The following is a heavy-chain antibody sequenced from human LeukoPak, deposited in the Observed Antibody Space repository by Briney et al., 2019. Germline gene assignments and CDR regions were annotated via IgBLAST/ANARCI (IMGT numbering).Heavy chain of an antibody. CDR3: ARARYDYGEMVY. V-gene: IGHV4-30-2*01. CDR2: IYHSGST. J-gene: IGHJ4*02. D-gene: IGHD4-17*01. CDR1: GGSISSGGYS. Sequence: SHTLSLTCAVSGGSISSGGYSWSWIRQPPGKGLEWIGYIYHSGSTYYNPSLKSRATISVDRSKNQFSLKLSSVTAADTAVYYCARARYDYGEMVYWGQGTLVTVSS.